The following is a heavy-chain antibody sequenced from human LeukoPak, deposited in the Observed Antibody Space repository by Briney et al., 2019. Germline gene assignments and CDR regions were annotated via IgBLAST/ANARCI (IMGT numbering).Heavy chain of an antibody. D-gene: IGHD2-15*01. CDR1: GGTFSSYA. V-gene: IGHV1-69*04. J-gene: IGHJ5*02. CDR2: IIPILGIA. CDR3: ARAGTVVVAENWFDP. Sequence: SVRVSCKASGGTFSSYAISWVRRAPGQGLEWMGRIIPILGIANYAQKFQCRVTITADKSTSTAYMELSSLRSEDTAVYYCARAGTVVVAENWFDPWGQGTMVTVSS.